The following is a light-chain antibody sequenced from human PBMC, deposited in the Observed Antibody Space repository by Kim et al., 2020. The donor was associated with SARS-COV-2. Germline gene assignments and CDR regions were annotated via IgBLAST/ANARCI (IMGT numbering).Light chain of an antibody. Sequence: SSELTQDPAVSVALGQTVRITCQGDSLRSYYASWYQQKPGQATVLVIYGKNNRPSGIPDRFSGSSSGNTASLTITGAQAEDEADFFCNSRVSSGNHWVFG. CDR3: NSRVSSGNHWV. CDR2: GKN. J-gene: IGLJ3*02. V-gene: IGLV3-19*01. CDR1: SLRSYY.